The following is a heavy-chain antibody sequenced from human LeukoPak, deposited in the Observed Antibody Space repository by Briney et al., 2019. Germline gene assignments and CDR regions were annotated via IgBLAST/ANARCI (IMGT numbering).Heavy chain of an antibody. J-gene: IGHJ3*02. V-gene: IGHV4-59*01. CDR2: IYYSGST. D-gene: IGHD5-12*01. Sequence: SETLSLTCTVSGGSISSYYWSWIRQPPGKGLEWIGYIYYSGSTNYNPSLKSRVTISVDTSKNQFSLKPSSVTAADTAVYYCARGGYSGYDNPLREAFDIWGQGTMVTVSS. CDR3: ARGGYSGYDNPLREAFDI. CDR1: GGSISSYY.